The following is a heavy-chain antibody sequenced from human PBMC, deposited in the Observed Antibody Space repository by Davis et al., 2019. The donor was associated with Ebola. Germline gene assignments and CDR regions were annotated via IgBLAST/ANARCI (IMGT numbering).Heavy chain of an antibody. D-gene: IGHD5-24*01. V-gene: IGHV4-31*03. CDR3: AREMATLGINHAFDI. Sequence: MPSETLSLTCTVYGGSISSGGYYWSWIRQHPGKGLEWIGYIYYSGSTYYNPSLKSRVTISVATSKNQFSLKLSSVTAADTAVYYCAREMATLGINHAFDIWGQGTMVTVSS. CDR1: GGSISSGGYY. J-gene: IGHJ3*02. CDR2: IYYSGST.